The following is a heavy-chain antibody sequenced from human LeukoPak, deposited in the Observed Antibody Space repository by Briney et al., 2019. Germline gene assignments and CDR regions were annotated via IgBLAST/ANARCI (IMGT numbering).Heavy chain of an antibody. CDR2: ISGSGGST. CDR3: ARVSGGGYDRGSHDY. V-gene: IGHV3-23*01. J-gene: IGHJ4*02. CDR1: GFTFSSYA. D-gene: IGHD5-12*01. Sequence: PGGSLRLSCAASGFTFSSYAMSWVRQAPGKGLEWVSAISGSGGSTYYADSVKGRFTISRDNSKNTLYLQMNSLRAEDTAVYYCARVSGGGYDRGSHDYWGQGTLVTVSS.